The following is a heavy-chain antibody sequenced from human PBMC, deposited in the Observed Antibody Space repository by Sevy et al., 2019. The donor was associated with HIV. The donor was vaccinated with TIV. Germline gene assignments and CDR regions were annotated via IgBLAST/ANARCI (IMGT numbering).Heavy chain of an antibody. J-gene: IGHJ5*01. CDR1: GFPFGSHS. V-gene: IGHV3-30*18. CDR2: ISYDGDNK. D-gene: IGHD5-18*01. Sequence: GGSLRLSCVGSGFPFGSHSMHWVRQAPGKGLEWVAVISYDGDNKYYADSVKGRFTISRDNSKNTLFLQMNSLRGDDTAVYYCANDGRRGYSFGLDSWGQGTLVTVSS. CDR3: ANDGRRGYSFGLDS.